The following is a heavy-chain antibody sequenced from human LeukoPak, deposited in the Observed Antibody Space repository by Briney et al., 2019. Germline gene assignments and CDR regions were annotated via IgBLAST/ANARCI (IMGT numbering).Heavy chain of an antibody. D-gene: IGHD2-21*02. J-gene: IGHJ4*02. CDR2: IIPIFGTA. CDR1: GGTFSSYA. V-gene: IGHV1-69*05. CDR3: ASGAVRHIVVVTGIPEIFDY. Sequence: SSVKVSCKASGGTFSSYAISWVRQAPGQGLEWMGRIIPIFGTANYAQKFQGRVTITTDESTSTAYMELSSLRSEDMAVYYCASGAVRHIVVVTGIPEIFDYWGQGTLVTVSS.